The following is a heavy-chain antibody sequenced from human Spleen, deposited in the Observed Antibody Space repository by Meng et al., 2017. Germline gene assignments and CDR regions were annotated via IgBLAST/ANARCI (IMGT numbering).Heavy chain of an antibody. CDR3: AKERLYYYDSSGLDY. V-gene: IGHV3-9*01. D-gene: IGHD3-22*01. Sequence: GGSLRLSCAASGFTFDDYAMHWVRQAPGKGLEWVSGISWNSDSIGYADSVKGRFTISRDNAKNSLYLQMNSLRAEDTALYYCAKERLYYYDSSGLDYWGQGTLVTVSS. J-gene: IGHJ4*02. CDR1: GFTFDDYA. CDR2: ISWNSDSI.